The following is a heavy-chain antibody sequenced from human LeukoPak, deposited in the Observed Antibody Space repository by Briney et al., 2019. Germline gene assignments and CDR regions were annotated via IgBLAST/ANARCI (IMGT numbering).Heavy chain of an antibody. CDR2: IYHSGST. V-gene: IGHV4-38-2*02. J-gene: IGHJ4*02. D-gene: IGHD3-16*01. Sequence: SETLSLTCTVWGDSISSGYYWGWIRQPPGKGLEWIGSIYHSGSTYYNPSLKSRVTISVDTSKNQFSLKLSSVTAADTAVYYCARLKYYDYVWGNDTPYYFDYWGQGTLVTVSS. CDR3: ARLKYYDYVWGNDTPYYFDY. CDR1: GDSISSGYY.